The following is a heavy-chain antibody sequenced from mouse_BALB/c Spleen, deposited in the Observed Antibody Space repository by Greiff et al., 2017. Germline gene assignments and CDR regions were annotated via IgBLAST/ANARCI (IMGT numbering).Heavy chain of an antibody. Sequence: EVQLVESGGGLVQPGGSLRLSCATSGFTFTDYYMSWVRQPPGKALEWLGFIRNKANGYTTEYSASVKGRFTISRDNSQSILYLQMNTLRAEDSATYYCARSPYYYGSSFDYWGQGTTLTVSS. J-gene: IGHJ2*01. CDR1: GFTFTDYY. V-gene: IGHV7-3*02. D-gene: IGHD1-1*01. CDR3: ARSPYYYGSSFDY. CDR2: IRNKANGYTT.